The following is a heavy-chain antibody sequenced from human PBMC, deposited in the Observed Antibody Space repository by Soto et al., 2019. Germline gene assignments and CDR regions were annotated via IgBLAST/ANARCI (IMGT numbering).Heavy chain of an antibody. CDR2: IYYSGST. CDR1: GGSISSGDYY. D-gene: IGHD1-1*01. V-gene: IGHV4-30-4*01. Sequence: QVQLQESGPGLVKPSQTLSLTCTVSGGSISSGDYYWSWIRQPPGKGLEWIGYIYYSGSTYYNPSLKSRVTRSVDTSKNQFSLKLSSVTAADTAVYYCARDPSFRGTYYGMDVWGQGTTVTVSS. CDR3: ARDPSFRGTYYGMDV. J-gene: IGHJ6*02.